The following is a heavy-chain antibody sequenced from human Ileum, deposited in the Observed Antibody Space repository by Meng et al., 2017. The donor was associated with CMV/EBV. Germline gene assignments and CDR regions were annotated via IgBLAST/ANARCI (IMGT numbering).Heavy chain of an antibody. D-gene: IGHD3-3*01. CDR3: ARDPPYDFWSGYYETYSYYGMDV. V-gene: IGHV3-21*01. CDR1: GFTFSSYS. J-gene: IGHJ6*02. CDR2: ISSMSSYI. Sequence: GGSRRPSCAAFGFTFSSYSTNWVRQAPGKGLEWVASISSMSSYIYYADSGKGQFTISRDNAKNSLYLQTNSLRAEDTAVYYGARDPPYDFWSGYYETYSYYGMDVWGQGTTVTVSS.